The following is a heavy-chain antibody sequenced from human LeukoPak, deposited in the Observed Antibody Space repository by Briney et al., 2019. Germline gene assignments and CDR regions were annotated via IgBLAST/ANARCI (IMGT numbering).Heavy chain of an antibody. V-gene: IGHV1-46*01. CDR3: ARDWNCGGDCYSELDY. Sequence: ASVKVSCKASGYTFTSYYMHWVRQAPGQGLEWMGIINPSGGSTSYAQKFQGRVTMTRDTSMSTVYMELSSLRSEDTAVYYCARDWNCGGDCYSELDYWGQGTLVTVSS. D-gene: IGHD2-21*02. J-gene: IGHJ4*02. CDR1: GYTFTSYY. CDR2: INPSGGST.